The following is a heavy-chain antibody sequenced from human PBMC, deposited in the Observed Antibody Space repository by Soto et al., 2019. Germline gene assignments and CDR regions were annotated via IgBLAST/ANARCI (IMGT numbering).Heavy chain of an antibody. CDR2: IIPIFGTA. CDR1: GGTFSSYA. V-gene: IGHV1-69*12. J-gene: IGHJ4*02. CDR3: ARGKALYYYDSRGYYSFDY. D-gene: IGHD3-22*01. Sequence: QVQLVQSGAEVKKPGSSVKVSCKASGGTFSSYAISWVRQAPGQGLEWMGGIIPIFGTANYGQKFQGRVTITADEATSTAYMELGSRRSEDTAVYYCARGKALYYYDSRGYYSFDYWGQGTLVTVSS.